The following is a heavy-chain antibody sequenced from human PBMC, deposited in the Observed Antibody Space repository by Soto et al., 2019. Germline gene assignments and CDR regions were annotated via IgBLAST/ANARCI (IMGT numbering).Heavy chain of an antibody. V-gene: IGHV1-8*01. Sequence: ASVKVSCKASGYTFTSYDINWVRQATGQGLEWMGWMNPNSGNTGYAQKFQGRVTMTRNTSISTAYMELSSLRSEDPAVYYCARGGYCSGGSCYPTFDYWGQGTLVPVSP. J-gene: IGHJ4*02. CDR1: GYTFTSYD. CDR3: ARGGYCSGGSCYPTFDY. CDR2: MNPNSGNT. D-gene: IGHD2-15*01.